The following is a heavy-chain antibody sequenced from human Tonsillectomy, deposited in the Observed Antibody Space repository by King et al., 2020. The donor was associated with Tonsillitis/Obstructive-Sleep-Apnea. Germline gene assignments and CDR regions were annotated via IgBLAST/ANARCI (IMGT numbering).Heavy chain of an antibody. CDR2: IGTGGDT. V-gene: IGHV3-13*04. Sequence: VQLVESGGGLVQPGGSLRLSCAASGFTFSSYDMHWVRQATGKGLEWVSAIGTGGDTYYPGSVKGRFTISRENAKNSLYLQMNSLSAEDTAVYYCAREILXDYAVPWYFDLWGRGTLVTVSS. CDR1: GFTFSSYD. J-gene: IGHJ2*01. D-gene: IGHD4-17*01. CDR3: AREILXDYAVPWYFDL.